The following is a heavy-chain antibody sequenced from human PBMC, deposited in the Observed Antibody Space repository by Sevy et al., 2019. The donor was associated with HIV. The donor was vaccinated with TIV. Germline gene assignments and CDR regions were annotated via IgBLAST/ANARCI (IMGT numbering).Heavy chain of an antibody. CDR2: IYTSGST. J-gene: IGHJ6*02. CDR3: ARDCDFWSGYYAGGYYYYGIDV. V-gene: IGHV4-4*07. Sequence: SETLSVTCTVSGGSISSYYWSWIRQPAGKGLEWIGRIYTSGSTNYNPSLKSRVTMSVDTSKNQFSLKLSSVTAADTAVYYCARDCDFWSGYYAGGYYYYGIDVGGQGTTVTVSS. CDR1: GGSISSYY. D-gene: IGHD3-3*01.